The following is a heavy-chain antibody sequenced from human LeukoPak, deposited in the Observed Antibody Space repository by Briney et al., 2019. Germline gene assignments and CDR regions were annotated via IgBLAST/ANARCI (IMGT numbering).Heavy chain of an antibody. V-gene: IGHV4-4*02. CDR3: ARGYNMVRGVIIDY. J-gene: IGHJ4*02. Sequence: SETLSLTCTVSGGSISSSNWWSWVRQPPGKGLEWIGEIYHSGSTNYNPSLKSRVTISVDKSKNQFSLKLSSVTAADTAVYYCARGYNMVRGVIIDYWGQGTLVTVSS. D-gene: IGHD3-10*01. CDR1: GGSISSSNW. CDR2: IYHSGST.